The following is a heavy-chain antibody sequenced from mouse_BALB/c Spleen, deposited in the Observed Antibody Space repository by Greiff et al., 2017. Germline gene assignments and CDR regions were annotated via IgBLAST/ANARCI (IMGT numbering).Heavy chain of an antibody. CDR1: GYTFTSYW. V-gene: IGHV1S132*01. CDR3: ARGAARALHLDD. Sequence: QVQLQQSGAELVKPGASVKLSCKTSGYTFTSYWIQWVKQRPGQGLGWIGEIFPGTGTTYYNEKFKGKATLTIDTSSSTAYMQLSSLTSEDSAVYFCARGAARALHLDDWGQGTTLTVSS. J-gene: IGHJ2*01. D-gene: IGHD3-1*01. CDR2: IFPGTGTT.